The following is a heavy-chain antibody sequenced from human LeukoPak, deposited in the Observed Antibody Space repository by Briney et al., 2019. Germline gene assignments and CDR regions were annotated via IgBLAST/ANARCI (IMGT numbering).Heavy chain of an antibody. D-gene: IGHD3-10*01. Sequence: SETLSLTCTVSGGSISSGGYYWSWIRHHPGKGREWIGYIYYSAYTYYNPSLRSRITLSVDTSNNHFSLRLSSVTAADTAVYYCAREVYGSGSLGLCFDLWGRGTLVTVSS. CDR3: AREVYGSGSLGLCFDL. CDR2: IYYSAYT. CDR1: GGSISSGGYY. V-gene: IGHV4-31*03. J-gene: IGHJ2*01.